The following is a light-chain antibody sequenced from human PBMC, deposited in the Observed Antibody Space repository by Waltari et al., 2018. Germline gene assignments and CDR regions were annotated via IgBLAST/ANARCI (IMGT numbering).Light chain of an antibody. CDR3: QQHENPPLT. CDR2: DAS. CDR1: QDIRNS. Sequence: DIQMTKTPSSLSASPGDSVTITCHASQDIRNSLNWYQQKPGKAPRLLIYDASTLEAGVSSRFRGSGSGTDFTLTIASLQSEDIATYYCQQHENPPLTFGGGTKVEIK. J-gene: IGKJ4*01. V-gene: IGKV1-33*01.